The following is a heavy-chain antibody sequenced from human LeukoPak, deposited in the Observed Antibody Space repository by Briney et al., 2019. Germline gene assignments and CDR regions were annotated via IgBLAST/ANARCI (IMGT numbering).Heavy chain of an antibody. CDR3: ARADSSSWFDY. D-gene: IGHD6-13*01. J-gene: IGHJ4*02. V-gene: IGHV3-11*05. Sequence: GGSLRLSCDASGFTFSDYYMTWIRQAPGKGLEWVSHISSSGSYRNYADSVKGRFTISRDNAKNSLYLQMNSLRADDTAVYYCARADSSSWFDYWGQGALVTVSS. CDR2: ISSSGSYR. CDR1: GFTFSDYY.